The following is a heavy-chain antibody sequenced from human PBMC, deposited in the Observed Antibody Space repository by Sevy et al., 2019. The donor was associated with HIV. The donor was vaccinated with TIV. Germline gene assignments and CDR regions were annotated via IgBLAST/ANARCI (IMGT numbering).Heavy chain of an antibody. D-gene: IGHD2-2*01. J-gene: IGHJ6*03. Sequence: GGSLRLSCAASGFTFSSYWMSWVRQAPGKGLEWVANIKQDGSERYYEDSVKGRFNISRDNTKNSLYLQMNSLGVEDKAVYYCARDSQNIVVVPAATINYYYSYYMDVWGKGTTVTVSS. CDR1: GFTFSSYW. CDR2: IKQDGSER. CDR3: ARDSQNIVVVPAATINYYYSYYMDV. V-gene: IGHV3-7*01.